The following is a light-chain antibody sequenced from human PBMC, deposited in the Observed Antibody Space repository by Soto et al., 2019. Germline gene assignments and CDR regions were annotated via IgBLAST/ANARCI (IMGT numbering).Light chain of an antibody. Sequence: QSVLTQPPSVSGAPGQRVTISCTGSSSNIGAGYDVHWYQQLPGTAPKLLIYGNSNRPSGVPDRFSGSKSGTSASLDITGFQAEDEADYYCQPYDSSLSGVVVSGGTKLTVL. CDR1: SSNIGAGYD. V-gene: IGLV1-40*01. J-gene: IGLJ2*01. CDR2: GNS. CDR3: QPYDSSLSGVV.